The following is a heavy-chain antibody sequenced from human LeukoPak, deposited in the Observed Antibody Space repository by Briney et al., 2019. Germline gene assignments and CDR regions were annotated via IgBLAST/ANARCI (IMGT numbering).Heavy chain of an antibody. CDR1: GGSVSSGSYY. J-gene: IGHJ6*02. D-gene: IGHD5-12*01. Sequence: SETLSLTCTVSGGSVSSGSYYWSWIRQPPGKGLEWIGYIYYSGSTNYNPSLKSRVTISVDTSKNQFSLKLSSVTAADTAVYYCARVLSGYDSYYYYYYGMDVWGQGTTVTVSS. CDR3: ARVLSGYDSYYYYYYGMDV. CDR2: IYYSGST. V-gene: IGHV4-61*01.